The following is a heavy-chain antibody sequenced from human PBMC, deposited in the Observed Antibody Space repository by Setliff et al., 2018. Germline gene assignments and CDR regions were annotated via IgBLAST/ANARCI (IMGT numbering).Heavy chain of an antibody. V-gene: IGHV1-69*13. CDR2: IIPIFGTA. J-gene: IGHJ5*02. CDR3: ARDPSLYCSSTSCSPHWFDP. Sequence: SVKVSCKASGYTFISYGISWVRQAPGQGLEWMGGIIPIFGTANYAQKFQGRVTITADESTSTAYMELSSLRSEDTAVYYCARDPSLYCSSTSCSPHWFDPWGQGTLVTVSS. CDR1: GYTFISYG. D-gene: IGHD2-2*01.